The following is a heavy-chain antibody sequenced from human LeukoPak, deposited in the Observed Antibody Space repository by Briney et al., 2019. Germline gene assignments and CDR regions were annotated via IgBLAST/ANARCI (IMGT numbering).Heavy chain of an antibody. CDR3: ANKVYCSTTSCYHAGF. CDR1: GGSISSGDYY. J-gene: IGHJ4*02. V-gene: IGHV4-30-4*01. D-gene: IGHD2-2*01. Sequence: SETLSLTCTVSGGSISSGDYYWSWIRQPPGKGLEWIGYIYYSGSTYYNPSLKSRVTISMDTSKNQFSLNLRSVTAADTAVYYCANKVYCSTTSCYHAGFWGQGTLVTVSS. CDR2: IYYSGST.